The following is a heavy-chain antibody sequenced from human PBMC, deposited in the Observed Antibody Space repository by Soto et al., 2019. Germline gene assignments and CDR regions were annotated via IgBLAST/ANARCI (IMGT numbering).Heavy chain of an antibody. Sequence: QLQLQESGPGLVKPSETLSLTCTVSGGSISSSSYYWGWIRQPPGKGLEWIGGIYYSGSTYYNPSLKSRVTIYVDTSKNQFSMKLSSVTAADTDAYSCASHPNAAGRQELCFDPWGQGTLVPVSS. CDR1: GGSISSSSYY. CDR3: ASHPNAAGRQELCFDP. D-gene: IGHD6-13*01. J-gene: IGHJ5*02. V-gene: IGHV4-39*01. CDR2: IYYSGST.